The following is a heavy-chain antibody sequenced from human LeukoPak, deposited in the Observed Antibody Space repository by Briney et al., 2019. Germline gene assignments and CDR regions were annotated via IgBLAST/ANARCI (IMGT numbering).Heavy chain of an antibody. CDR2: IYYSGST. CDR1: GGSVSSGSYY. D-gene: IGHD4-17*01. J-gene: IGHJ5*02. CDR3: ARDDGDYSTNWFDP. Sequence: PSETLSLTCTVSGGSVSSGSYYWSWIRQPPGKGLEWIGHIYYSGSTNYNPSLKSRVTISVDTSKNQFSLKLSSVTAADTAVYYCARDDGDYSTNWFDPWGQGTLVTVSS. V-gene: IGHV4-61*01.